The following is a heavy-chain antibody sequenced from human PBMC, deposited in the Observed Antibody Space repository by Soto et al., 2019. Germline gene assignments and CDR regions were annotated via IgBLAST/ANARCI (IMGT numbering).Heavy chain of an antibody. CDR3: ATEGPNGYILYYIET. CDR1: GFSLSNSG. J-gene: IGHJ4*02. D-gene: IGHD5-12*01. Sequence: HPGGSLRLSCLASGFSLSNSGMFWVRQAPGKGLEWISYISRSHSAIYYADSVKGRFTMSRDNAKNSIFLQMNSLTDEDRAVYYCATEGPNGYILYYIETWGQGVPVTVSS. CDR2: ISRSHSAI. V-gene: IGHV3-48*02.